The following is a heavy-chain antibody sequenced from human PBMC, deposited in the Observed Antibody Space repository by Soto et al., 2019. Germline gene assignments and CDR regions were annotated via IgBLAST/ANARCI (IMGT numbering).Heavy chain of an antibody. D-gene: IGHD2-2*03. CDR1: GGSISSGGYY. J-gene: IGHJ4*02. Sequence: LSLTCTVSGGSISSGGYYWSWIRQHPGKGLEWIGYIYYSGSTYYNPSLKSRVTISRDNSKNTLYLQMNSLRAEDTAVYYCAKMEGMDPWAYSFDYWGQGTLVTVSS. CDR2: IYYSGST. CDR3: AKMEGMDPWAYSFDY. V-gene: IGHV4-31*03.